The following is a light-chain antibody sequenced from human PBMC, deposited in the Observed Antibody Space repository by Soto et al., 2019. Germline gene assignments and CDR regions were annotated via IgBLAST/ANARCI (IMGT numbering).Light chain of an antibody. J-gene: IGKJ5*01. CDR1: QSVSNN. Sequence: ELAMTQSPVTLSVSPGERATLSCRASQSVSNNLAWYQQKPGQAPSLLIYGASTRATGIPARFSGSGSGTEFTLTISSLQSEDFAVYYCQQYNNWPPFTFGQGTRLEMK. V-gene: IGKV3-15*01. CDR3: QQYNNWPPFT. CDR2: GAS.